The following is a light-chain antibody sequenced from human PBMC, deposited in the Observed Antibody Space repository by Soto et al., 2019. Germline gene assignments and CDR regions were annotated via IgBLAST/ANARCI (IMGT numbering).Light chain of an antibody. J-gene: IGKJ4*01. CDR1: QSVSNN. CDR2: FAS. CDR3: QQYNKWPLT. V-gene: IGKV3-15*01. Sequence: EIVMTQSPATLPVSPGEKATLSCRASQSVSNNLAWYQQKPGQAPRLLIYFASTRATGIPARFSGSGSGTEFSLTIGSLQPEDFALYYWQQYNKWPLTFGGGTKVETK.